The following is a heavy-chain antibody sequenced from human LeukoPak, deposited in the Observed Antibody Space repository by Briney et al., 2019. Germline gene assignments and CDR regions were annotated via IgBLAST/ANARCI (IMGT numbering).Heavy chain of an antibody. Sequence: ASVKVSCKASGYTFTSYDINWVRQATGQGLEWMGWMNPNSGNTGYAQKFQGRVTVTRNTSISTAYMELSSLRSEDTAVYYCARARRRFLEWLLSQYYFDYWGQGTLVTVSS. D-gene: IGHD3-3*01. CDR1: GYTFTSYD. J-gene: IGHJ4*02. CDR2: MNPNSGNT. V-gene: IGHV1-8*01. CDR3: ARARRRFLEWLLSQYYFDY.